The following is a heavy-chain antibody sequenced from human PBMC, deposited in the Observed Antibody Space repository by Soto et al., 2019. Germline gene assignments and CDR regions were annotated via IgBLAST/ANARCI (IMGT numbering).Heavy chain of an antibody. Sequence: GASVKVSCKASGYTFTGYYMHWVRQAPGQGLEWMGWINPNSGGTNYAQKFQGWVTMTRDTSISTAYMELSRLRSDDTAVYYCARRSGYGSEAFRFDYWGQGTLVTVSS. J-gene: IGHJ4*02. D-gene: IGHD5-12*01. CDR2: INPNSGGT. CDR1: GYTFTGYY. V-gene: IGHV1-2*04. CDR3: ARRSGYGSEAFRFDY.